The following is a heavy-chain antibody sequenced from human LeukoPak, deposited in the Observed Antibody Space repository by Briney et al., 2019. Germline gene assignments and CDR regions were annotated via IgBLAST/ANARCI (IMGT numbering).Heavy chain of an antibody. D-gene: IGHD5-24*01. J-gene: IGHJ6*02. CDR2: ISSSSSYI. CDR1: GFTFSSYS. V-gene: IGHV3-21*01. Sequence: GGSLRVSCAASGFTFSSYSMNRVRQAPGKGLEWVSSISSSSSYIYYADSVKGRFTISRDNAKNSLYLQMNSLRAEDTAVYYCARDEMEPYYYYYGMDVWGQGTTVTVSS. CDR3: ARDEMEPYYYYYGMDV.